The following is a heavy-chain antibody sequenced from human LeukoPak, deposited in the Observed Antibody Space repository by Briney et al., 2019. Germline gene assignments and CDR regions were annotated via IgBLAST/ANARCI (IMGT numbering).Heavy chain of an antibody. J-gene: IGHJ6*03. D-gene: IGHD4-23*01. V-gene: IGHV1-69*13. CDR1: GGTFSSYA. Sequence: SVKVSCKASGGTFSSYAISWVRQAPGQGLEWMGGIIPIFGTANYAQKFQGRVTITADESTSTAYMELSSLRSEDTAVYYCASPNYGGNEPYYYYMDVWGKGTTVTVSS. CDR2: IIPIFGTA. CDR3: ASPNYGGNEPYYYYMDV.